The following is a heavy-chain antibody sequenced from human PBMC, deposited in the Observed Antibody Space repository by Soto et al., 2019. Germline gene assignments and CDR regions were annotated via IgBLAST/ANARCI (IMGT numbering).Heavy chain of an antibody. CDR2: IWYDGSNK. CDR1: GLTFSSYC. CDR3: ARGAAAGQEYYYYGMDV. V-gene: IGHV3-33*01. Sequence: GGSLRLSGAASGLTFSSYCMHWVRQAPGKGLEWVAVIWYDGSNKYYADSVKGRFTISRDNSKNTLYLQMNSLRAEDTAVYYCARGAAAGQEYYYYGMDVWGHGTNVKVS. D-gene: IGHD6-13*01. J-gene: IGHJ6*02.